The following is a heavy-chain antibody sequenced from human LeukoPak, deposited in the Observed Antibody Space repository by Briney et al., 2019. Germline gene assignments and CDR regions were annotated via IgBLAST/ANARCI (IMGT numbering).Heavy chain of an antibody. CDR1: GYTFTSYD. J-gene: IGHJ6*02. Sequence: ASVKVSCKASGYTFTSYDFIWVRQATGQGLEWMGWMNPNSGDTGYAQKLLGRVTMTRNTSISTAYMELSSLRSEDTAVYFCASSSFFYYYGMDGWGQGTTVTVSS. CDR3: ASSSFFYYYGMDG. D-gene: IGHD6-13*01. V-gene: IGHV1-8*01. CDR2: MNPNSGDT.